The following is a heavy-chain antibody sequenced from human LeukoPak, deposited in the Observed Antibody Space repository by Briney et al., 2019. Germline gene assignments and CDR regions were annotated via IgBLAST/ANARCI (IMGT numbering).Heavy chain of an antibody. CDR1: GFTFGDYL. D-gene: IGHD3-3*01. CDR3: TREKNYDIWSGNGY. J-gene: IGHJ4*02. Sequence: GGSLRLSCTASGFTFGDYLMSWVRQAPGKGLEWVGFIRSKAFGGTAEYGASVRDRFTISRDDSKSIVYLQMNSLETEDTAVYYCTREKNYDIWSGNGYWGQGTLVTVSS. CDR2: IRSKAFGGTA. V-gene: IGHV3-49*04.